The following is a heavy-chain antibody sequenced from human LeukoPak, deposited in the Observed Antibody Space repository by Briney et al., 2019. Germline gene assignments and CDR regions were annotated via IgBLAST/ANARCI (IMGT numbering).Heavy chain of an antibody. CDR3: ARISGGNSGLFDY. Sequence: SGPALVKPTQTLPLPCTFSGFSLSASGMCVSWIRQPPGKALEWLARIDWDDDKYYSTSLKTRLTISKDASKNQVVLTMTNMDPVDTATYYCARISGGNSGLFDYWGQGTLVTVSS. CDR1: GFSLSASGMC. J-gene: IGHJ4*02. CDR2: IDWDDDK. V-gene: IGHV2-70*11. D-gene: IGHD4-23*01.